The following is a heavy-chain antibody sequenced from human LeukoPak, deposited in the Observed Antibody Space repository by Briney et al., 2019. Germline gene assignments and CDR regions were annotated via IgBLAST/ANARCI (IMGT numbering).Heavy chain of an antibody. J-gene: IGHJ4*02. CDR1: GFTFSNFA. D-gene: IGHD3-9*01. CDR3: AKDQERYFDCGYHFDY. V-gene: IGHV3-23*01. CDR2: ITGNSAVT. Sequence: GGSLRLSCAGSGFTFSNFAMSWVRQGPGKGLEWVSSITGNSAVTYSADSVKGRFTISRDNSRNTVYLQMNSLRAEDTAVYYCAKDQERYFDCGYHFDYWGQGTQVTVSS.